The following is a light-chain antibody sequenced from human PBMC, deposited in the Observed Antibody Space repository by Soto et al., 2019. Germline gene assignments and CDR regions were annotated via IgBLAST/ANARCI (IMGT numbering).Light chain of an antibody. Sequence: DIQLIQSPSSLSASVGDRVTITCRANDKMSRYLNWYQQKPGKAPKLLIYAATDLQSGVPSRFSGSGSGADFILTISSLQPEDYATYYCQQSYSTPRTFGQGTKVEVK. CDR3: QQSYSTPRT. J-gene: IGKJ1*01. CDR2: AAT. V-gene: IGKV1-39*01. CDR1: DKMSRY.